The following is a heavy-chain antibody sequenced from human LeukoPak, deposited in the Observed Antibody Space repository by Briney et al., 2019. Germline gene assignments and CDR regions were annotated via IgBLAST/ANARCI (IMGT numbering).Heavy chain of an antibody. V-gene: IGHV4-4*02. D-gene: IGHD3-22*01. J-gene: IGHJ4*02. CDR1: SGSISSSNW. CDR3: ARGYDSSGYYFPFDY. Sequence: SETLSLTCAVSSGSISSSNWWTWVRQPPEKGLEWIGEVYHSGSTNYNPSLKSRVIMSVDKSKNQFSLQLSSVTAADTAVYYCARGYDSSGYYFPFDYWGQGTLVTVSS. CDR2: VYHSGST.